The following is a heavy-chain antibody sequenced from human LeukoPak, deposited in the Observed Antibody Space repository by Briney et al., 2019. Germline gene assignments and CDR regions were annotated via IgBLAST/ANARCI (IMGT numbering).Heavy chain of an antibody. Sequence: HPGGSLRLSCAASGFTFSSYAMSWVRQAPGKGLEWVSAISGSGGSTYYADSVKGRFTISRVNSKNTLYLQMNSLRAEDTAVYYCAKDRGDPRDYFDYWGQGTLVTVSS. CDR2: ISGSGGST. CDR1: GFTFSSYA. D-gene: IGHD3-16*01. V-gene: IGHV3-23*01. CDR3: AKDRGDPRDYFDY. J-gene: IGHJ4*02.